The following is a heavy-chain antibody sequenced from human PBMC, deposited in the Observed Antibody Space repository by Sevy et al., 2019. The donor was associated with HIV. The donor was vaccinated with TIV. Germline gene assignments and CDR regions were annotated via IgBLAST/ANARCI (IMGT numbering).Heavy chain of an antibody. CDR1: GFTFDSYG. Sequence: GGSLRLSCAASGFTFDSYGMHWVRQAPGKGLEWVTLIWYDGSHKFYADSVKGRFTIYRDNSKNTLYLQMNSLRAEDTAVYYCARDPYSSSWGGMDVWGQGTTVTVSS. V-gene: IGHV3-33*01. J-gene: IGHJ6*02. CDR2: IWYDGSHK. D-gene: IGHD6-13*01. CDR3: ARDPYSSSWGGMDV.